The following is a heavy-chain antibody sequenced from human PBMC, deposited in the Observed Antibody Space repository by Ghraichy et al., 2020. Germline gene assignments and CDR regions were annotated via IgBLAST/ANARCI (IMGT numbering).Heavy chain of an antibody. J-gene: IGHJ6*02. D-gene: IGHD3-22*01. V-gene: IGHV1-69*13. CDR2: IIPIFGTA. CDR1: GGTFSSYA. CDR3: ARSTYYYDSSGGSRYYYYYGMDV. Sequence: SVKVSCKASGGTFSSYAISWVRQAPGQGLEWMGGIIPIFGTANYAQKFQGRVTITADESTSTAYMELSSLRSEDTAVYYCARSTYYYDSSGGSRYYYYYGMDVWGQGTTVTVSS.